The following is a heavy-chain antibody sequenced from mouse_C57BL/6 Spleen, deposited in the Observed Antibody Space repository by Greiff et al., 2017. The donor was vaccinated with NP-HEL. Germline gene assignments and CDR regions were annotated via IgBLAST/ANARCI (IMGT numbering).Heavy chain of an antibody. CDR2: IHPNSGST. D-gene: IGHD1-1*01. V-gene: IGHV1-64*01. CDR3: ARGEGLLLRSLDY. J-gene: IGHJ2*01. Sequence: VQLQQPGAELVKPGASVKLSCKASGYTFTSYWMHWVKQRPGQGLEWIGMIHPNSGSTNYNEKFKSKATLTVDKSSSTAYMQLSSLTSEDSAVYYCARGEGLLLRSLDYWGHVTTLTVSS. CDR1: GYTFTSYW.